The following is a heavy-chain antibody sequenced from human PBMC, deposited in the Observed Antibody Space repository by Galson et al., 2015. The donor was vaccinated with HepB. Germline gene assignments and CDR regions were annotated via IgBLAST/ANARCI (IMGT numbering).Heavy chain of an antibody. D-gene: IGHD6-13*01. CDR3: ARDRYSSSSSGGRWMEDYYYYGMDV. Sequence: SVKVSCKASGGTFSTFAIGWVRQAPGQGLEWVGGIVTIFGRTNYARKFQGRVTITADESTSTAYMELRSLSSEDTAVYYCARDRYSSSSSGGRWMEDYYYYGMDVWGQGTTVTVSS. J-gene: IGHJ6*02. CDR1: GGTFSTFA. V-gene: IGHV1-69*13. CDR2: IVTIFGRT.